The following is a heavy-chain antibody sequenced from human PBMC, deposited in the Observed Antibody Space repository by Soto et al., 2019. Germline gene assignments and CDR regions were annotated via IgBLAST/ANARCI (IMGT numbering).Heavy chain of an antibody. CDR3: ARHSSSSWNNCFDP. D-gene: IGHD6-13*01. CDR2: IHYSGST. Sequence: SETLSLTCTVSAGSISNYYWNWIRRPPGKGLEWIGYIHYSGSTNYNPSLKSRVTISVDTSKNQFSLELNSVTAADTAVYYCARHSSSSWNNCFDPWGQGTLVT. J-gene: IGHJ5*02. V-gene: IGHV4-59*08. CDR1: AGSISNYY.